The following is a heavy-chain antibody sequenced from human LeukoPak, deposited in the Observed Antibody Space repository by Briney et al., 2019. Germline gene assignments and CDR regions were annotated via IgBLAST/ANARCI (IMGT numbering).Heavy chain of an antibody. CDR1: GFSFENSW. CDR2: INEYSTRK. J-gene: IGHJ4*02. D-gene: IGHD4-11*01. CDR3: TRDKAYSTFDY. Sequence: PGGSLRLSCAASGFSFENSWMAWVRQAPGKGPEWVANINEYSTRKNYDDSVKGRFTIFRDNARNSFFLQMNNVRADDTAVYYCTRDKAYSTFDYWGQGTLVIVSS. V-gene: IGHV3-7*01.